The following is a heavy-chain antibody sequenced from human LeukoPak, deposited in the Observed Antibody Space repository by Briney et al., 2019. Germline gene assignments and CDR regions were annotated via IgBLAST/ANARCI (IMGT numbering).Heavy chain of an antibody. D-gene: IGHD3-22*01. CDR3: ARQDHSSAYYFGY. Sequence: SETLSLTCTVSGGSISSYYWSWIRQPPGKGLEWIGYIYYSGSTNYNPSLKSRVTISVDTSKNQFSLKLSSVTAADTAVYYCARQDHSSAYYFGYWGQGTLVTVSS. V-gene: IGHV4-59*08. J-gene: IGHJ4*02. CDR1: GGSISSYY. CDR2: IYYSGST.